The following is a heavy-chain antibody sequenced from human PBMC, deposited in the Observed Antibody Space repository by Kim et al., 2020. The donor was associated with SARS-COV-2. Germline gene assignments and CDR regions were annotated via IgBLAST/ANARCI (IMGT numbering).Heavy chain of an antibody. D-gene: IGHD3-22*01. CDR3: AGGYDSSGYDWDYYYYYGMDV. J-gene: IGHJ6*02. V-gene: IGHV3-48*02. CDR2: ISSSSSTI. CDR1: GFTFSSYS. Sequence: GGSLRLSCAASGFTFSSYSMNWVRQAPGKGLEWVSYISSSSSTIYYADSVKGRFTISRDNAKNSLYLQMNSLRDEDTAVYYCAGGYDSSGYDWDYYYYYGMDVSGQGTTVTVAS.